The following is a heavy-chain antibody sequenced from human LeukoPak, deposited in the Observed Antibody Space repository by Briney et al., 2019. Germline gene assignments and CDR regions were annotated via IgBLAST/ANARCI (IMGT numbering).Heavy chain of an antibody. Sequence: GGSLRLSCEASGLTFSKYAMNWVRQAPGKGLEWVSSISSSSSYIYYADSVKGRFTISRDNAKNSLYLQMNSLRAEDTAVYYCARARDYYGSGSYYNFDYWGQGTLVTVSS. D-gene: IGHD3-10*01. CDR1: GLTFSKYA. CDR2: ISSSSSYI. J-gene: IGHJ4*02. CDR3: ARARDYYGSGSYYNFDY. V-gene: IGHV3-21*01.